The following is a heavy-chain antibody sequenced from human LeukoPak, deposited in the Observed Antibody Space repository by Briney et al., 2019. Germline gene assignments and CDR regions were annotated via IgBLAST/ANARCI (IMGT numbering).Heavy chain of an antibody. CDR3: ARLLGYCSSTSCYAHAFDI. J-gene: IGHJ3*02. D-gene: IGHD2-2*01. V-gene: IGHV3-23*01. Sequence: GGSLRLSCAASGFTFSSFAMSWVRQTPGKGLEWVAALSGSDPGTYYPASVRGRFIISRDNSKNTLYLQMNSLRAEDTAVYYCARLLGYCSSTSCYAHAFDIWGQGTMVTVSS. CDR2: LSGSDPGT. CDR1: GFTFSSFA.